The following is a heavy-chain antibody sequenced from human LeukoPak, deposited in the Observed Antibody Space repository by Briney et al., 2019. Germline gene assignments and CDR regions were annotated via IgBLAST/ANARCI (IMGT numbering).Heavy chain of an antibody. Sequence: GGSLRLSCAASGFTFSSYAMSWVRQAPGKGLEWVSCISGSGGSTYYADSVKGRFTISRDNSKNTLYLQMNSLRAEDTAVYYCAKDGSGYYWSYFQHWGQGTLVTVSS. CDR2: ISGSGGST. J-gene: IGHJ1*01. CDR1: GFTFSSYA. D-gene: IGHD3-3*01. V-gene: IGHV3-23*01. CDR3: AKDGSGYYWSYFQH.